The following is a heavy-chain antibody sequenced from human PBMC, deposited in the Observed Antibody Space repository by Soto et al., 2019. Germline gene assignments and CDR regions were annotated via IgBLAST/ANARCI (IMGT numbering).Heavy chain of an antibody. CDR2: ITTTGDT. CDR3: ATVLVGSLPC. CDR1: GFTVSSYD. V-gene: IGHV3-13*01. D-gene: IGHD2-15*01. J-gene: IGHJ4*02. Sequence: DVQLVESGGGLVQPGGSLRLSCAASGFTVSSYDMHWVRQVAGKTLAWVSGITTTGDTFYADSVKGRFTVSREEAENSLYLPMNGLRFAHTAVYYCATVLVGSLPCWGQRTLVAVSS.